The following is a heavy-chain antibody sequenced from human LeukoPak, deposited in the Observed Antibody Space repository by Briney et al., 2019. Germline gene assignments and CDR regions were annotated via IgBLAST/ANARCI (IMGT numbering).Heavy chain of an antibody. J-gene: IGHJ4*02. CDR3: VRAPGSGGFDS. CDR1: GFALSGYD. D-gene: IGHD6-19*01. CDR2: IGNVADT. V-gene: IGHV3-13*01. Sequence: GGSLRLSCATSGFALSGYDMHWVRQLTGKGLEWVSSIGNVADTYYSGSVKGRFVISRDNARNFVFLQMNSLRAEDTAVYYCVRAPGSGGFDSWGQGAQVTVSS.